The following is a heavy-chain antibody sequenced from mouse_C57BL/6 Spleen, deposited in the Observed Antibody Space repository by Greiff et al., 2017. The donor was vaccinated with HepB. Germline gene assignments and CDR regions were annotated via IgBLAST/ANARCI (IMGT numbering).Heavy chain of an antibody. Sequence: QVQLQQPGAELVRPGSSVKLSCKASGYTFTSYWMDWVKQRPGQGLEWIGNIYPSDSETHYNQKFKDKATLTVDKSSSTAYMQLSSLTSEDSAVYYCARGRGYDDYAMDYWGQGISVTVSS. CDR3: ARGRGYDDYAMDY. CDR1: GYTFTSYW. J-gene: IGHJ4*01. D-gene: IGHD2-2*01. V-gene: IGHV1-61*01. CDR2: IYPSDSET.